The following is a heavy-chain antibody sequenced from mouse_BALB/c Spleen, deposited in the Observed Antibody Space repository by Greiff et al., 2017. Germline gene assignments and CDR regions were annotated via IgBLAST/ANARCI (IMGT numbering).Heavy chain of an antibody. Sequence: EVQRVESGGGLVQPGGSRKLSCAASGFTFSSFGMHWVRQAPEKGLEWVAYISSGSSTIYYADTVKGRFTISRDNPKNTLFLQMTSLRSEDTAMYYCARSGDRDAMDYWGQGTSVTVSS. J-gene: IGHJ4*01. D-gene: IGHD3-2*02. CDR2: ISSGSSTI. V-gene: IGHV5-17*02. CDR3: ARSGDRDAMDY. CDR1: GFTFSSFG.